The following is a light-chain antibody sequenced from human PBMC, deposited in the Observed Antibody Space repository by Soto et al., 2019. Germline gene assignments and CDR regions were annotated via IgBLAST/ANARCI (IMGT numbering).Light chain of an antibody. Sequence: QSVLTQPASVSGSPGQSITISCTGTSSDVGSYNLVSWYQQHPGKAPKLMIYEGSKRPSGVSNRFSGSKSGNTASLTISGLQAEDEADYYCCSYAGNSIYVFGTGTKLTVL. J-gene: IGLJ1*01. CDR1: SSDVGSYNL. CDR2: EGS. CDR3: CSYAGNSIYV. V-gene: IGLV2-23*01.